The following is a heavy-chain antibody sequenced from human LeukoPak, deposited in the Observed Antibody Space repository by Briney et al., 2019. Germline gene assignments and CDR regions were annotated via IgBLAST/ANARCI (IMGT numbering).Heavy chain of an antibody. D-gene: IGHD2-8*01. Sequence: SETLSLTCAVHGGSFCGYYWSWIRQPPGKGLEWIGEIIHSGSTNYNPSRKSRVTISVDTSKNQFSLKLSSVTAADTAVYYCAREGRIYCTKGVCYHRLFDYWGQGTLVTVSS. CDR1: GGSFCGYY. V-gene: IGHV4-34*12. CDR2: IIHSGST. J-gene: IGHJ4*02. CDR3: AREGRIYCTKGVCYHRLFDY.